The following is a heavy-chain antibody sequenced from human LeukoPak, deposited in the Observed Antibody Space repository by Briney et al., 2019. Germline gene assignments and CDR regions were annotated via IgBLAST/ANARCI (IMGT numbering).Heavy chain of an antibody. D-gene: IGHD5-24*01. Sequence: ASVKVSCKVSGYTLTELSMHWVRQAPGKGLEWMGWINPNSGGTNYAQTFQGRVTMTRDTTISTAYMELSRLRSDDTAVYYCATKYRDGYNYFYWGQGTLVTVSS. CDR2: INPNSGGT. J-gene: IGHJ4*02. CDR1: GYTLTELS. CDR3: ATKYRDGYNYFY. V-gene: IGHV1-2*02.